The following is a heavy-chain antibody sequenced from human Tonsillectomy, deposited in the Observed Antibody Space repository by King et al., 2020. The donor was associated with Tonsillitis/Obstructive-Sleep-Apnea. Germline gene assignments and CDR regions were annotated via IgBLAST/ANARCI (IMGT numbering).Heavy chain of an antibody. J-gene: IGHJ6*03. CDR3: AKDFRYFGGGSCYSAHYYYMDV. V-gene: IGHV3-9*01. CDR2: ISWNSGNI. Sequence: VQLVESGGGLVQPGRSLRLSCAASGFTFDDFAMHWVRQAPGKGLEWVSSISWNSGNIGYADSVKGRFTISRDNAKNSLYLQMNSLRAEDTALYYCAKDFRYFGGGSCYSAHYYYMDVWGKGTTVTVSS. CDR1: GFTFDDFA. D-gene: IGHD2-15*01.